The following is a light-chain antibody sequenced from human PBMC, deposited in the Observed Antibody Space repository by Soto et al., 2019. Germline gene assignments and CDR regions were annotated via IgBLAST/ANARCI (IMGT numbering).Light chain of an antibody. Sequence: QSALTQPASVSGSPGQSITISCTGTSSDVGGYNYVSWYQQHPGKAPKLMIYDVSNRPSGVSNHFSGSKSGNTASLTISALQAEDEADYYCSSYTRSSTYVFGTGTQLTVL. CDR1: SSDVGGYNY. CDR3: SSYTRSSTYV. V-gene: IGLV2-14*03. J-gene: IGLJ1*01. CDR2: DVS.